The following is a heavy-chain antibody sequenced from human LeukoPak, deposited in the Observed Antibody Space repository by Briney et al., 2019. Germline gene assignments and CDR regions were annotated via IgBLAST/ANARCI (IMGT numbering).Heavy chain of an antibody. Sequence: PSETLSLTCTVSVDSISSYYWSWIRQPPGKGQEWIAYIYYSGSTNYNPSLQSRVTISVDTSKNQFSLKLSSVTAADTAVYYCARERCSSCCFDYWGQGTLVTVSS. D-gene: IGHD6-13*01. CDR1: VDSISSYY. CDR2: IYYSGST. V-gene: IGHV4-59*01. J-gene: IGHJ4*02. CDR3: ARERCSSCCFDY.